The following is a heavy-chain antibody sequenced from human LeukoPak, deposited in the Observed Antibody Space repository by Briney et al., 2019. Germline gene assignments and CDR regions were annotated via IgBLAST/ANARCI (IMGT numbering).Heavy chain of an antibody. V-gene: IGHV4-30-4*08. D-gene: IGHD6-13*01. CDR1: GGSISSGDYY. J-gene: IGHJ4*02. CDR2: IYYSGNT. Sequence: PSETLSLTCTGSGGSISSGDYYWRWLRQPPGKGLEWIGYIYYSGNTYYNPSLKSRVTISVDTSKNQFSLKLISVTAADTAVYYCARVTGGIAAGYWGQGTLVTVSS. CDR3: ARVTGGIAAGY.